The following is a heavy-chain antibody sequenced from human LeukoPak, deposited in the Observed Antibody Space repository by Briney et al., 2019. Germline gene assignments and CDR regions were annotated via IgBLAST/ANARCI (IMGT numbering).Heavy chain of an antibody. CDR3: ASRGDFSTYYLAY. D-gene: IGHD2-2*01. CDR1: GLAVNSKY. J-gene: IGHJ4*02. CDR2: IYSDGST. Sequence: GGSLRLSCAASGLAVNSKYMSWVRQAPGKGLEWVSIIYSDGSTYYADSVKGRFSISRDNSKNTLYLQMTSLRAEDTAVYYCASRGDFSTYYLAYWGQGTLVTVSS. V-gene: IGHV3-66*01.